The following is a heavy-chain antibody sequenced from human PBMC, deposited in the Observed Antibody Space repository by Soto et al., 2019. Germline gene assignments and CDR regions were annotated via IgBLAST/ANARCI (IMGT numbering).Heavy chain of an antibody. V-gene: IGHV3-66*01. Sequence: PGGSLRLSCAVSGFAVSSNFMSWVRQAPEKGLEWVSIIYSDDNTYYADSVKGRFTISRDNSKNTLYLQMNSLIAEDTAVYYCANGGGRDIVVVPAVEFDMWGQGTMVTV. CDR3: ANGGGRDIVVVPAVEFDM. CDR1: GFAVSSNF. D-gene: IGHD2-2*01. CDR2: IYSDDNT. J-gene: IGHJ3*02.